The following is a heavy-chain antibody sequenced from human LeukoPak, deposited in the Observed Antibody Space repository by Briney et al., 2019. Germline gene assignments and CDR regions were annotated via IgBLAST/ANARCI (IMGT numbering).Heavy chain of an antibody. CDR3: ARDLEGDRGYGYLRGTPHQSGAYFDY. CDR2: FDPEDGET. J-gene: IGHJ4*02. D-gene: IGHD5-24*01. V-gene: IGHV1-24*01. Sequence: ASVKVSCKVSGYTLTKLSMHWVRQAPGKGLEWMGGFDPEDGETIYAQKFQGRVTMTEDTSTDTAYMELSSLRSEDTAVYYCARDLEGDRGYGYLRGTPHQSGAYFDYWGQGTLVTVSS. CDR1: GYTLTKLS.